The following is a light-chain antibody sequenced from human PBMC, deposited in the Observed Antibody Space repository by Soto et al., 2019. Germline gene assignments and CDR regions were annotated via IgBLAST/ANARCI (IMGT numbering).Light chain of an antibody. CDR2: AAY. J-gene: IGKJ5*01. Sequence: DIQMTQSPSSLSASVGDRVTITCRASQSISSYLNWYQQKPGKSAKLLIYAAYSLQSGVTSRFSGSGSGTDFTLTISSLQSEDFATYYCQQLNSYPITVGQGTRLEIK. V-gene: IGKV1-39*01. CDR1: QSISSY. CDR3: QQLNSYPIT.